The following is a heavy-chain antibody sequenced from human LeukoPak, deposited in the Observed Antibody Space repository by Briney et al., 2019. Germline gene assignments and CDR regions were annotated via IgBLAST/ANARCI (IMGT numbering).Heavy chain of an antibody. D-gene: IGHD6-19*01. V-gene: IGHV1-8*01. J-gene: IGHJ6*02. Sequence: ASVKVSCKASGYTFTSHDINWVRQASGQGPEWMGWVNPNSGDTGYAQKFQGRVTMTRNISIRTAYMELSSLRSEDTAVYYCARSQFSSGWYGNYYDYGMDVWGQGTTATVSS. CDR1: GYTFTSHD. CDR2: VNPNSGDT. CDR3: ARSQFSSGWYGNYYDYGMDV.